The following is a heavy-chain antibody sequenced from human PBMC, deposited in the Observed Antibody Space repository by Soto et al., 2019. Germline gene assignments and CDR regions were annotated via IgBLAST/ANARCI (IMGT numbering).Heavy chain of an antibody. Sequence: GGSLRLSCAASGFTFSSYAMHWVRQAPGKGLEYVSAISSNGGSTYYANSVKGRFTISRDNSKNTLYLQMGSLRAEDMAVYYCARDTMGDYDILTGYYYYMDVWGKGTTVTVSS. J-gene: IGHJ6*03. D-gene: IGHD3-9*01. CDR2: ISSNGGST. V-gene: IGHV3-64*01. CDR3: ARDTMGDYDILTGYYYYMDV. CDR1: GFTFSSYA.